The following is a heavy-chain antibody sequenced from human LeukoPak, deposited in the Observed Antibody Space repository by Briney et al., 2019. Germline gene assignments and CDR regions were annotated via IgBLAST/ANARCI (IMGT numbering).Heavy chain of an antibody. V-gene: IGHV4-61*02. CDR3: ARVRAPRDTAMVYDAFDI. J-gene: IGHJ3*02. CDR1: GGSISSGSYY. D-gene: IGHD5-18*01. Sequence: SETLSLTCTVSGGSISSGSYYWSWIRQPAGKGLEWIGRIYTSGSTNYNPSLKSRVTISVDTSKNQFSLKLSSVTAADTAVYYCARVRAPRDTAMVYDAFDIWGQGTMVTFSS. CDR2: IYTSGST.